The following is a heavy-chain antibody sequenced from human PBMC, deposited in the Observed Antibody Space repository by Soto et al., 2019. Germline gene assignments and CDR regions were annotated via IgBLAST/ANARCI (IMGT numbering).Heavy chain of an antibody. CDR3: ARDPGSRGNYYFDF. V-gene: IGHV3-21*01. CDR1: GFPFTTYS. D-gene: IGHD6-13*01. J-gene: IGHJ4*02. Sequence: EVQLVESGGGLVKPGGALRLSREASGFPFTTYSLNLVRQVPGKGLGWDSSISSSSTYIYYSDSVRGRFTISRDNAKNSLYLQINSPRSEDTAVYYCARDPGSRGNYYFDFCGQGTLVSDS. CDR2: ISSSSTYI.